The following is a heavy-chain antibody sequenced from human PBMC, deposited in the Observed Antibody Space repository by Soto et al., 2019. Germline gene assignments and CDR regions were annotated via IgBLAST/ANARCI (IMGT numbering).Heavy chain of an antibody. V-gene: IGHV4-31*03. J-gene: IGHJ5*02. CDR2: IYYSGIT. D-gene: IGHD5-12*01. CDR3: ARVYSGYDYRGWFDP. Sequence: SETLSLTCTVSGGSISSGGYYWSWIRQHPGKGLEWIGYIYYSGITYNNPSLKSRVTISVDTSKNQFSLKLSSVTAADTAVYYCARVYSGYDYRGWFDPWGQGSLVTV. CDR1: GGSISSGGYY.